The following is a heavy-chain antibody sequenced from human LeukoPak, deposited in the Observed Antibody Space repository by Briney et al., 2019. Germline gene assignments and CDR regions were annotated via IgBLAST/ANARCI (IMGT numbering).Heavy chain of an antibody. J-gene: IGHJ4*02. CDR2: INWNGYST. D-gene: IGHD6-13*01. CDR3: ARDKSGGIGFDY. V-gene: IGHV3-20*01. CDR1: GFTFDDYG. Sequence: GGSLRLSCAASGFTFDDYGTSWVRQAPGKGLEWVSGINWNGYSTGSADSVKGRFTISRDSGKNSLYLQMNSLRAEDTALYHCARDKSGGIGFDYWGQGTLVTVSS.